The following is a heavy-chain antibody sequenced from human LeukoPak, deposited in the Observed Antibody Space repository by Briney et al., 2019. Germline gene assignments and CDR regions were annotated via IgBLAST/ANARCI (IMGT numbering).Heavy chain of an antibody. CDR3: ARGRWLQLGPDY. CDR1: GGSIRSYY. CDR2: IYYSGST. D-gene: IGHD5-24*01. J-gene: IGHJ4*02. V-gene: IGHV4-59*01. Sequence: PSETLSLTCTVSGGSIRSYYWSWIRQPPGKGLEWIGYIYYSGSTNYNPSLKSRVSISVDTSKNQFSLKLSSVTAADTAVYYCARGRWLQLGPDYWGQGTLVTVSS.